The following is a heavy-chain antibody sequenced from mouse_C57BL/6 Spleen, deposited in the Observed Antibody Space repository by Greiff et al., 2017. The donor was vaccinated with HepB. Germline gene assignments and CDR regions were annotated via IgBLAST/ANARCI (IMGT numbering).Heavy chain of an antibody. J-gene: IGHJ2*01. V-gene: IGHV1-42*01. CDR1: GYSFTGYY. CDR2: INPSTGGT. CDR3: ARSRQLRLGYFDY. Sequence: VQLQQPGPELVKPGASVKISCKASGYSFTGYYMNWVKQSPEKSLEWIGEINPSTGGTTYNQKFKAKATLTVDKSSSTAYMQLKSLTSEDSAVYYCARSRQLRLGYFDYWGQGTTLTVSS. D-gene: IGHD3-2*02.